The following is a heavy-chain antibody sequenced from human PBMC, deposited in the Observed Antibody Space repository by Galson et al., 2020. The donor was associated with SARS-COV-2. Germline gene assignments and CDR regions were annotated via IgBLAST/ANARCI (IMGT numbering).Heavy chain of an antibody. CDR2: ISQSGDAT. Sequence: WGSLRLSCAVSGFTFSNYAMTWIRQAPGKGLEWVSSISQSGDATHYEDSVKGRFTISRDNSKNTVYLQLSSLRNDDTAVYYCAKEEGQRPYYYVLDVWGQGTTVTVSS. CDR3: AKEEGQRPYYYVLDV. D-gene: IGHD6-25*01. V-gene: IGHV3-23*01. CDR1: GFTFSNYA. J-gene: IGHJ6*02.